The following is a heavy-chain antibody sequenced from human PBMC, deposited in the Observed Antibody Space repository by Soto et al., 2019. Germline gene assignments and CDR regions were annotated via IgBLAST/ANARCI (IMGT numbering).Heavy chain of an antibody. CDR2: IHYNGNT. CDR3: AREGNLGRWLQPLDF. V-gene: IGHV4-59*01. CDR1: GDSISASS. D-gene: IGHD5-12*01. Sequence: PSETLSLTCTVSGDSISASSWSWVRQPPGKGQEWIGNIHYNGNTKYNPSLKSRVTMSVDTSKNQFSLKLISVTAAYISIFFFAREGNLGRWLQPLDFWGQGTLVTVSS. J-gene: IGHJ4*02.